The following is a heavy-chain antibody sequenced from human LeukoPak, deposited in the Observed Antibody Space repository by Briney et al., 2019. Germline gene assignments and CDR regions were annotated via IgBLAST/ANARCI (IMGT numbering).Heavy chain of an antibody. CDR3: AKNPYDFWSGYYRIGWFDP. CDR1: GFTFSSYA. V-gene: IGHV3-23*01. CDR2: ISGSGGST. D-gene: IGHD3-3*01. Sequence: GGSLRLSCAASGFTFSSYAVSWVRQAPGKGLEWVSAISGSGGSTYYADSVKGRFTISRDNSKNTLYLQMNSLRAEDTAVYYCAKNPYDFWSGYYRIGWFDPWGQGTLVTVSS. J-gene: IGHJ5*02.